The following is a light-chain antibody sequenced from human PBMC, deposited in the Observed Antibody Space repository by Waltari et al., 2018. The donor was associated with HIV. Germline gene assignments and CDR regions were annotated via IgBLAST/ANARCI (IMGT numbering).Light chain of an antibody. Sequence: QSVLTQPPSASGTPGQRVTISCSGTRSHIGTNTVNWSQIIPGTAPKLLIYNDNQRPSGVPDRFSGSRSGTSASLAISGLQSEDEADYYCAAWDDRLDGQGVFGGGTTLTVL. CDR3: AAWDDRLDGQGV. V-gene: IGLV1-44*01. CDR1: RSHIGTNT. J-gene: IGLJ3*02. CDR2: NDN.